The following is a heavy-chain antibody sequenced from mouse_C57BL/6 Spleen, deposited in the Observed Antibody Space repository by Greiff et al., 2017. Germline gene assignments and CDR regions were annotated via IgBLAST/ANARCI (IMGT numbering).Heavy chain of an antibody. J-gene: IGHJ2*01. CDR2: IYPRSGNT. CDR1: GYTFTSYG. CDR3: ARPFTTVVAEDY. D-gene: IGHD1-1*01. V-gene: IGHV1-81*01. Sequence: VQLVESGAELARPGASVKLSCKASGYTFTSYGISWVKQRTGQGLEWIGEIYPRSGNTYYNEKFKGKATLTAAKSSSTAYMELRSLTSEDSAVYFCARPFTTVVAEDYWGQGTTLTVSS.